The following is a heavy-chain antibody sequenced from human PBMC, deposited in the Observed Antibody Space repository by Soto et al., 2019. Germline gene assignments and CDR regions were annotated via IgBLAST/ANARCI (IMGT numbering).Heavy chain of an antibody. CDR3: AKEARYCSRTSCYQFDY. CDR1: GFSFSSYG. CDR2: ISYDGSNK. J-gene: IGHJ4*02. D-gene: IGHD2-2*01. V-gene: IGHV3-30*18. Sequence: GGSLRLSCAASGFSFSSYGMHWVRQAPGKGLEWVALISYDGSNKYYADSVKGRFTISRDNSKNSLYLQMNSPRVEDAAVYYCAKEARYCSRTSCYQFDYWGQGTLVTVSS.